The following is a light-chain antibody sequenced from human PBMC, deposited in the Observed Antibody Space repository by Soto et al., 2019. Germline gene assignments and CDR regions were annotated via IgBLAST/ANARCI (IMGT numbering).Light chain of an antibody. J-gene: IGLJ1*01. CDR3: CSYAGSSSYV. CDR2: EGS. V-gene: IGLV2-23*01. CDR1: SSDVGGYNL. Sequence: QSALTQPTSVSGSPGQSITISCTGSSSDVGGYNLVSWYQHHPGKAPKLIIYEGSQRPSGVSNRFFGSKSGNTASLTISGLQAEDEADYHCCSYAGSSSYVFGTGTQLTVL.